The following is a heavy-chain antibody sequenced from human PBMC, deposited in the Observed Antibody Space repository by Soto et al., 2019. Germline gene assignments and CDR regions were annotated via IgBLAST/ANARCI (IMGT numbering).Heavy chain of an antibody. CDR1: GFTFSSYA. CDR2: ISGSGGTT. V-gene: IGHV3-23*01. D-gene: IGHD6-19*01. J-gene: IGHJ3*02. CDR3: AKTANGWFSAFDI. Sequence: EVQLLESGGGLVQPGGSLRLSCAASGFTFSSYAMSWVRQAPGKGLEWVSAISGSGGTTYYADSVKGRFTFSRDKSKNALYLQLNSRRAEDPAVYYCAKTANGWFSAFDIWGQGTMVTVSS.